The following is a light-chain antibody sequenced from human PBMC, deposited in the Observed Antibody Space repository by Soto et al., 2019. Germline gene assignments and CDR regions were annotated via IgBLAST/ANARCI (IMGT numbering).Light chain of an antibody. V-gene: IGKV1-5*03. CDR3: QQYNGYWT. CDR1: QSISDS. Sequence: DIQMTQSPSTLSASVGDRVTITCRASQSISDSLAWYQQKPGKAPKLLIYEASKLKSGVPSRFSGSGSGTEYTLTISSLQPDDFASYYCQQYNGYWTFGQGTKVEIK. CDR2: EAS. J-gene: IGKJ1*01.